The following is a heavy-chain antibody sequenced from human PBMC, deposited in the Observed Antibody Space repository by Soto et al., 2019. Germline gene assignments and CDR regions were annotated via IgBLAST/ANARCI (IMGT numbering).Heavy chain of an antibody. V-gene: IGHV4-59*01. CDR1: GGSISSYY. Sequence: SETLSLTCTVSGGSISSYYWSWIRQPPGKGLEWIGYIYYSGSTNYNPSLKSRVTISVDTSKNQFSLKLSSVTAADTAVYYCARIDTVTAFDIWGQGTMVTVSS. CDR3: ARIDTVTAFDI. CDR2: IYYSGST. J-gene: IGHJ3*02. D-gene: IGHD4-17*01.